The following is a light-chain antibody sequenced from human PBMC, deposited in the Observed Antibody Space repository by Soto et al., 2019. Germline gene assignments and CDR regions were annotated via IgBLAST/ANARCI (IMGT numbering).Light chain of an antibody. Sequence: QSVLTQPPSASGTPGQRVTISCSGSSSNIGSNYVYWYQQLTGTAPKLRIYRNNQRPSGVPDRFSGSKSSTSASLAISGTRSEYEADYYCAAWDYSLSGTVFGGGTQLTVL. J-gene: IGLJ7*01. CDR1: SSNIGSNY. CDR3: AAWDYSLSGTV. CDR2: RNN. V-gene: IGLV1-47*01.